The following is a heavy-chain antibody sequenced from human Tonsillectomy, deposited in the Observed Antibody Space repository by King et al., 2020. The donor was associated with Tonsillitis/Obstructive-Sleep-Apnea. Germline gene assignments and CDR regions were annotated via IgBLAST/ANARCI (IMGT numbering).Heavy chain of an antibody. CDR2: ISYDGSNK. CDR3: VRVDNYSNYCCDY. Sequence: VQLVESGGGVVQPGRSLRLSCAASGFTFIGYAMHWVRQAPGKGLEWVAFISYDGSNKHYADSVKGRFTISRDNSKNTLYLQMNNLKAEDTAVYYCVRVDNYSNYCCDYWGQGTLGTVSS. J-gene: IGHJ4*02. V-gene: IGHV3-30*04. D-gene: IGHD4-11*01. CDR1: GFTFIGYA.